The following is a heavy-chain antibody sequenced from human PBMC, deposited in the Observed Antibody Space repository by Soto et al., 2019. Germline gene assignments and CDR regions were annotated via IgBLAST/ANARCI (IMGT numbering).Heavy chain of an antibody. J-gene: IGHJ5*02. Sequence: GGSLRLSCAASGFTFSSYGMHWVRQAPGKGLEWVAVISYDGSNKYYADSVKGRFTISRDNSKNTLYLQMNSLRAEDTAVYYCAKEGNYYDSSGYYTNWFDPWGQGTLVTVSS. CDR3: AKEGNYYDSSGYYTNWFDP. D-gene: IGHD3-22*01. CDR1: GFTFSSYG. V-gene: IGHV3-30*18. CDR2: ISYDGSNK.